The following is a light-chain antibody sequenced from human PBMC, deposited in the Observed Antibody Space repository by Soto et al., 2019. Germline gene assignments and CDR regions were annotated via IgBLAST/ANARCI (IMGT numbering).Light chain of an antibody. V-gene: IGKV3D-20*02. CDR2: DAS. CDR3: QQRSNWIT. CDR1: QSVSSSY. J-gene: IGKJ5*01. Sequence: EIVMTQSPATLSVSPGERATLSCRASQSVSSSYLAWYQQKPGQAPRLLIYDASSRATGIPARFSGSGSGTDFTLTVTSLEPEDFAIYYCQQRSNWITFGQGTRLEI.